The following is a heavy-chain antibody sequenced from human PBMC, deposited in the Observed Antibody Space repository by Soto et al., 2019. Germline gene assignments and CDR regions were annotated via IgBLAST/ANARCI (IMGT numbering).Heavy chain of an antibody. CDR1: GASINNFAYY. V-gene: IGHV4-39*01. D-gene: IGHD3-10*01. Sequence: QLQLRESGPGLVRPSETLSLTCSVSGASINNFAYYWGWIRQPPGKGLEWIGTVYYNENTYCNPSLRCRVAISVDTAKNQFSLNLRSVTAADTAVYFCARRERYYGSPGWFDPWGQGTLVTVSS. CDR2: VYYNENT. CDR3: ARRERYYGSPGWFDP. J-gene: IGHJ5*01.